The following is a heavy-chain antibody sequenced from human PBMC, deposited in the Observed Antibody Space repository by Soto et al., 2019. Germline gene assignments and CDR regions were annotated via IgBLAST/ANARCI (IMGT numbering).Heavy chain of an antibody. CDR1: GYTFTGYY. CDR2: INPNSGGT. Sequence: ASVKVSCKASGYTFTGYYMHWVRQAPGQGLEWMGWINPNSGGTNYAQKFQGWVTMTRDTSISTAYMELSRLRSDDAAVYYCARSYYHDSSGYYYEGSEFDYWGQGTLVTVSS. J-gene: IGHJ4*02. V-gene: IGHV1-2*04. D-gene: IGHD3-22*01. CDR3: ARSYYHDSSGYYYEGSEFDY.